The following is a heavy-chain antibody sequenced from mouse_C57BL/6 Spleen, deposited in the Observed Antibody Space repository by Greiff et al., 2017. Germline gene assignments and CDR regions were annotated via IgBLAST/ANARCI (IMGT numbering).Heavy chain of an antibody. V-gene: IGHV8-8*01. CDR1: GFSLSTFGMG. J-gene: IGHJ1*03. Sequence: QVQLKESGPGILQPSPTLSLTCSSSGFSLSTFGMGVVWIRQPAGKGLEWLAHLWCGDDKYYNPALKSRLTISKDTSNNQVFLQIANVDTADTATYYCAPMSDYTGYFEVWGTGTTVTVSS. CDR2: LWCGDDK. D-gene: IGHD2-4*01. CDR3: APMSDYTGYFEV.